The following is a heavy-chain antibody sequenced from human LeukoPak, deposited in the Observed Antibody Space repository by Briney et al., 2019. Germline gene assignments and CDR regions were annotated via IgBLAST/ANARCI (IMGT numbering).Heavy chain of an antibody. V-gene: IGHV3-15*01. J-gene: IGHJ4*02. Sequence: GGSLSLSCAASGFTFSNAWMSWVRQAPGKGLEWVGRVKSKTDGGTTDYAAPVKGRFTISRDDSKNTLYLQMNSLKTEDTAVYYCTTVGYHTRDFDYWGQGTLVTVSS. CDR1: GFTFSNAW. CDR2: VKSKTDGGTT. CDR3: TTVGYHTRDFDY. D-gene: IGHD2-2*01.